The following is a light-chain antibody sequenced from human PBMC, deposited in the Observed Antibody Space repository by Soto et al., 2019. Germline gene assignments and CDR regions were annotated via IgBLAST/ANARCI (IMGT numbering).Light chain of an antibody. J-gene: IGKJ5*01. V-gene: IGKV1-5*01. CDR1: QPISTW. CDR3: QQYNSYPIT. CDR2: DAY. Sequence: DIQVTQSHSTLSASVGDRVTITCRASQPISTWLAWYQEKPGKAPKLLIYDAYSLESGVPSRFSGSGSGTEFTLTITSLQPDDFATYFCQQYNSYPITFGQGTRLDI.